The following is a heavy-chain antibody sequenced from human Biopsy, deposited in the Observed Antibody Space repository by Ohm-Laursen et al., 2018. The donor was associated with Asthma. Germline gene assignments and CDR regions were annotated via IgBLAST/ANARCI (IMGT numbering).Heavy chain of an antibody. V-gene: IGHV3-7*01. D-gene: IGHD3-3*02. CDR1: GFTFGDYW. Sequence: LSLTCAASGFTFGDYWMSWVRQVPGKGLEWVAKIKHDGSEKNHVDSLKGRFTISRDNAKNSLYLQMNSLRAEDTAVYYCARTFHFWSPYHAEHYQLWGQGTLVTVSS. CDR3: ARTFHFWSPYHAEHYQL. J-gene: IGHJ1*01. CDR2: IKHDGSEK.